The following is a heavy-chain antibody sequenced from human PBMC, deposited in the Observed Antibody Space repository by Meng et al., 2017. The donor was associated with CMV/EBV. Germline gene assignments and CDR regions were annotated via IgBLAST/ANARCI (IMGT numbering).Heavy chain of an antibody. CDR3: AHLDTAKLHFDY. Sequence: TFKDFATTLVKPTQTLTLTCTFSGFSLSTSGVGVGWIRQPPGKALEWLALIYWDDDKRYSPSLKSRLTITKDTSKNQVVLTMTNMDPVDTATYYCAHLDTAKLHFDYWGQGTLVTVSS. CDR1: GFSLSTSGVG. CDR2: IYWDDDK. J-gene: IGHJ4*02. D-gene: IGHD5-18*01. V-gene: IGHV2-5*02.